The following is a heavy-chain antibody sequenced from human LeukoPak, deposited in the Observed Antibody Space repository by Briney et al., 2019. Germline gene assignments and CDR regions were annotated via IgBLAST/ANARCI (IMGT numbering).Heavy chain of an antibody. V-gene: IGHV1-8*01. CDR1: GYTFTSYD. D-gene: IGHD6-13*01. CDR2: MNPNSGNT. CDR3: ARSRSYSSPLYYYYYMDV. Sequence: ASVKVCCKASGYTFTSYDINWVRQATGQGLEWMGWMNPNSGNTGYAQKFQGRVTMTRNTSISTAYMELSSLRSEDTAVYYCARSRSYSSPLYYYYYMDVWGKGTTVTVSS. J-gene: IGHJ6*03.